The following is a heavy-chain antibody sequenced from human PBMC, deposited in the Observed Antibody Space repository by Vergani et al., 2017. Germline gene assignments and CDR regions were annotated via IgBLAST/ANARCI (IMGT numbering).Heavy chain of an antibody. J-gene: IGHJ6*03. CDR2: IYPGDSDT. V-gene: IGHV5-51*01. Sequence: EVQLVQSGAEVKKPGESLKISCKGSGYSFTSYWIGWVRQMPGKGLEWMGIIYPGDSDTRYSPSFHGLVTFSADKSISTAYLQWSSLQASDTAMYYCSRHRRQWDLVRAHTYYMDVWGKGTTVTVSS. CDR3: SRHRRQWDLVRAHTYYMDV. D-gene: IGHD1-26*01. CDR1: GYSFTSYW.